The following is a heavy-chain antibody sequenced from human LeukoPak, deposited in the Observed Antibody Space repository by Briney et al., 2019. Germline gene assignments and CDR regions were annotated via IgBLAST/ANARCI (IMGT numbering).Heavy chain of an antibody. V-gene: IGHV4-39*01. J-gene: IGHJ4*02. D-gene: IGHD2-21*01. Sequence: PSETLSLTCTVSGGSMSSSTSCWSWVRQSPGKGLEWIGCMYHSGSTYYGSSLKGRVTISLDTPKNQFSLRLNSVTASDTAVYYCVRLIAYHANLDYWGQGTLVTVSS. CDR1: GGSMSSSTSC. CDR2: MYHSGST. CDR3: VRLIAYHANLDY.